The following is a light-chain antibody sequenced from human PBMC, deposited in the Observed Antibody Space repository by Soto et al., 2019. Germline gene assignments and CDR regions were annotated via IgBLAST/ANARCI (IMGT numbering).Light chain of an antibody. J-gene: IGLJ1*01. CDR3: AAGDDTLDRYV. CDR1: NSNIASNT. Sequence: AVLTQPRSASENPGQTVAISKSGSNSNIASNTVNWHQHLPGTAPKLLIYYNNQRPSGVPDRFSGTKSGTSASLAISGLQFEDESDYYCAAGDDTLDRYVFGTGTKVTVL. CDR2: YNN. V-gene: IGLV1-44*01.